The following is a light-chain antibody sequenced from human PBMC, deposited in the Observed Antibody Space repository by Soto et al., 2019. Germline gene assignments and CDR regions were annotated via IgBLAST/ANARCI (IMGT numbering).Light chain of an antibody. V-gene: IGLV1-47*01. CDR1: SSNIGSNY. J-gene: IGLJ2*01. CDR3: AAWDDSLSAVV. CDR2: RNN. Sequence: QSVLTQPPSASGTPGQRVTISCSGSSSNIGSNYVYWYQHLPGTAPKLLIYRNNQRPSGVPDRFSGSKSGASVSLAISGLRSEDEADYYCAAWDDSLSAVVFGGGTKLTVL.